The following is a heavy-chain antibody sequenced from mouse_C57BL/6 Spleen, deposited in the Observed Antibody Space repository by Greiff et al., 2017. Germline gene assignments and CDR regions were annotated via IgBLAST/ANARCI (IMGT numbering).Heavy chain of an antibody. CDR3: TIGNYGYFDY. D-gene: IGHD2-1*01. CDR1: GYTFTDYE. CDR2: IDPETGGT. Sequence: QVQLQQSGAELVRPGASVTLSCKASGYTFTDYEMHWVKQTPVHGLEWIGAIDPETGGTAYNQKFKGKAILTADKSSSTAYMELRSLTSEDSAVYYCTIGNYGYFDYWGQGTTLTVSS. J-gene: IGHJ2*01. V-gene: IGHV1-15*01.